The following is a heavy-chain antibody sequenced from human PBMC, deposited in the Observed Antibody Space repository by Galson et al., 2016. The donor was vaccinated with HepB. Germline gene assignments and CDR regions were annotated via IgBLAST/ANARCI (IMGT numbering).Heavy chain of an antibody. CDR1: GGSIRGTSYC. V-gene: IGHV4-39*01. D-gene: IGHD1-26*01. CDR2: IYYGGST. CDR3: ARHESPGAVSSVFDL. Sequence: ETLSLTCTVSGGSIRGTSYCWGWIRQPPGKGLEWIGSIYYGGSTHYNSSLKSRVTMSIDTSNNQVYLKLSFVTAADTAMYYCARHESPGAVSSVFDLWGRGTLVTVSS. J-gene: IGHJ2*01.